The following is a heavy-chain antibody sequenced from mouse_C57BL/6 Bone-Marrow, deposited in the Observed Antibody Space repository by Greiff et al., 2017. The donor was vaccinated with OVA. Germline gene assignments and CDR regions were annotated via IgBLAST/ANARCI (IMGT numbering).Heavy chain of an antibody. Sequence: QVQLQQSGAELARPGASVKMSCKASGYTFTSYTMHWVQQRPGQGLEWIGYINPSSGYTKYNQKFKDKATLTEDKSSSQAYMQRSSLTSEDASVYYCARRSYGKDAMDYWGQGTSVTVSS. CDR2: INPSSGYT. CDR1: GYTFTSYT. D-gene: IGHD2-1*01. J-gene: IGHJ4*01. CDR3: ARRSYGKDAMDY. V-gene: IGHV1-4*01.